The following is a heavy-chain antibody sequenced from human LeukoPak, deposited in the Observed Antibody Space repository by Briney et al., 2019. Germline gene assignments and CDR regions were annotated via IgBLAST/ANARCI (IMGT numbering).Heavy chain of an antibody. V-gene: IGHV1-24*01. D-gene: IGHD5-12*01. CDR3: AAISTPTTRRAYHFDS. CDR1: GYIFTELS. Sequence: VASVKVSCKVSGYIFTELSIHWVRQTPGKGLECMGGFDPEAGETIYAQKFQGRVTMTEDTSTDTAYMELSSLTSDDRAVYYCAAISTPTTRRAYHFDSWGQGTLVTVSS. CDR2: FDPEAGET. J-gene: IGHJ4*02.